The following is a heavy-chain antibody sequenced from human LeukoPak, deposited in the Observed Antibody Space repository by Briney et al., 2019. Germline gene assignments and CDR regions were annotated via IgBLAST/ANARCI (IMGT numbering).Heavy chain of an antibody. V-gene: IGHV3-7*01. CDR3: ARVIRGYYGSGSYYNYYYYMDV. CDR1: GFTFSSYW. D-gene: IGHD3-10*01. Sequence: AGGSLRLSCAASGFTFSSYWMSWVRQAPGKGLEWVANIKQDGSEKYYVDSVKGRFTISRDNAKNSLYLQMNSLRAEDTAVYYCARVIRGYYGSGSYYNYYYYMDVWGKGTTVTVSS. J-gene: IGHJ6*03. CDR2: IKQDGSEK.